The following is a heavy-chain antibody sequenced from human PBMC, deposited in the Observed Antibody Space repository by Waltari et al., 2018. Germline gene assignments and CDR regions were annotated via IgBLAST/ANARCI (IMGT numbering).Heavy chain of an antibody. Sequence: QVQLVESGGGVVQPGRSLRLSCAASGFTFSSYAMHWVRQAPGKGLEWVAVISYDGSNKYYADSVKGRFTISRDNSKNTLYLQMNSLRAEDTAVYYCAREAGWGSGSYLNYWGQGTLVTVSS. V-gene: IGHV3-30-3*01. J-gene: IGHJ4*02. CDR3: AREAGWGSGSYLNY. D-gene: IGHD3-10*01. CDR1: GFTFSSYA. CDR2: ISYDGSNK.